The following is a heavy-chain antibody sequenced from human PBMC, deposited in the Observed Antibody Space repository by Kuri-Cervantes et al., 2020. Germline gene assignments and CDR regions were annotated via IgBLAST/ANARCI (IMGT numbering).Heavy chain of an antibody. CDR3: ARIAAAGENFYYYYYMDV. D-gene: IGHD6-13*01. J-gene: IGHJ6*03. V-gene: IGHV1-18*01. CDR2: ISAYNGNT. Sequence: ASVKVSCKASGYTFTSYGISWVRQAPGQGLEWMEWISAYNGNTNYAQKLQGRVTMTTDTSTSTAYMELRSLRSDDTAVYYCARIAAAGENFYYYYYMDVWGKGTTVTVSS. CDR1: GYTFTSYG.